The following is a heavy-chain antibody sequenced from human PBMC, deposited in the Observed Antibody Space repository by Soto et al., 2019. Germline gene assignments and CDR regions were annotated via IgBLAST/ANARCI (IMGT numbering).Heavy chain of an antibody. Sequence: QVQLVQSGAEVKKPGSSVKVSCKASGGTFSSYAISWVRQAPGQGLEWMGGIIPIFGTANYAQKFQVRVTIPGDEATSNAYRGRFCLKSEAKAVYSGAVAGGKDLVLVQAALLAFDIWGQGTMVTFSS. D-gene: IGHD2-2*01. J-gene: IGHJ3*02. CDR1: GGTFSSYA. V-gene: IGHV1-69*12. CDR3: AVAGGKDLVLVQAALLAFDI. CDR2: IIPIFGTA.